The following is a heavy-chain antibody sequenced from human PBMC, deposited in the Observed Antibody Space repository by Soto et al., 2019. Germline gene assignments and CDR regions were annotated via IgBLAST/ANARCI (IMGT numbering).Heavy chain of an antibody. CDR3: ARDRRGSRYSDFWSGHENWFDP. V-gene: IGHV1-69*08. Sequence: QVQLVQSGAEVKKPGSSVKVSCKASGGTFSSYTISWVRQAPGQGLEWMGRIIPILGIANYAQKFQGRVTITAEKSTSTGYMELSSLRSEDTAVYYCARDRRGSRYSDFWSGHENWFDPWGQGTLVTVSS. CDR2: IIPILGIA. J-gene: IGHJ5*02. CDR1: GGTFSSYT. D-gene: IGHD3-3*01.